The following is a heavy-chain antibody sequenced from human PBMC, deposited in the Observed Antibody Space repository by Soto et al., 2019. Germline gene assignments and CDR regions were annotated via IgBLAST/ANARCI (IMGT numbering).Heavy chain of an antibody. CDR3: ARVRYYGSGYFDY. D-gene: IGHD3-10*01. J-gene: IGHJ4*02. CDR1: GGSISSYY. Sequence: SETLSLTCAVSGGSISSYYWTWIRQPPGKGLEWIGYIYYTGSTNYNPSLKSRVTISVDTSKNQFSLKLSSVTAADTAVYYCARVRYYGSGYFDYWGQGTLVTVSS. V-gene: IGHV4-59*01. CDR2: IYYTGST.